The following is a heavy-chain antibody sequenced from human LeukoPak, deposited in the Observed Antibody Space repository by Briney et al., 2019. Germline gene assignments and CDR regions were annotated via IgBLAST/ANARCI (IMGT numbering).Heavy chain of an antibody. D-gene: IGHD5-24*01. CDR3: ARVRDGYNDAYDI. CDR2: INPSGGST. CDR1: GYTFTNYY. Sequence: ASVKVSCKASGYTFTNYYIHWVRQAPGQGLECMGIINPSGGSTSYAQKFQGRVTMTRDTSTSTVYMELSSLKSEDTAVYYCARVRDGYNDAYDIWGQGTMVTVSS. V-gene: IGHV1-46*01. J-gene: IGHJ3*02.